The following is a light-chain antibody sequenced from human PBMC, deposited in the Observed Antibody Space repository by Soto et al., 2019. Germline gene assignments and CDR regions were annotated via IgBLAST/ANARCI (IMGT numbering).Light chain of an antibody. CDR1: SSDVGGYNY. Sequence: QSALTQPAPVSGSPGQSITISCTGTSSDVGGYNYVSWYQQHPGKAPKFMIYDVSNRPSGVSNRFSGSKSGNTASLTISGLQAEDEADYYCSSYTSSSTLYVFGTGTKLTVL. CDR2: DVS. V-gene: IGLV2-14*01. J-gene: IGLJ1*01. CDR3: SSYTSSSTLYV.